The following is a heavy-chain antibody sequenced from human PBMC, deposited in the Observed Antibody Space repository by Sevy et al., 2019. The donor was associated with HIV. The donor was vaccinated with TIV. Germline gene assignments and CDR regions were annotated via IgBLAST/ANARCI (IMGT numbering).Heavy chain of an antibody. CDR1: GFTVSSNY. Sequence: GGSLRLSCAASGFTVSSNYMSWVRQAPGKGLEWVSVIYSGGSTYYADSVKGRFTISRDNSKNTRYLQMNSLRAEDTAVYYCAGGGNNWNYASYYYYGMDVWGQGTTVTVSS. CDR3: AGGGNNWNYASYYYYGMDV. D-gene: IGHD1-7*01. V-gene: IGHV3-53*01. J-gene: IGHJ6*02. CDR2: IYSGGST.